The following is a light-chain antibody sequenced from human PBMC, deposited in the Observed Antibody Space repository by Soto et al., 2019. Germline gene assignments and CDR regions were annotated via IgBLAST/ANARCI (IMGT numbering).Light chain of an antibody. Sequence: QAVVTQEPSLTVSPGETVTLTCDSSTGAVTSGHYPYWFQQKPGQAPRTLIYGTKNKHSWTPARFSGSLLGGKAALTLSGAQPEDEAEYYCLLSYSGPRVFGGGTQLTVL. CDR2: GTK. CDR1: TGAVTSGHY. CDR3: LLSYSGPRV. V-gene: IGLV7-46*01. J-gene: IGLJ3*02.